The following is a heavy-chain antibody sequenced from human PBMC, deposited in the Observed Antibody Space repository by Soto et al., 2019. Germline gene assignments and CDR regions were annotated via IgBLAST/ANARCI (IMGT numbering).Heavy chain of an antibody. Sequence: SETLSLTCTVYGGSFSGYYWSWIRQPPGKGLEWIGEINHSGSIKYSPSLESRITISVDTSRSQLSLKLSSVTAADTAVYYCARVLFGRGNWFDPWGQGTLVTVSS. CDR1: GGSFSGYY. D-gene: IGHD3-3*01. CDR2: INHSGSI. J-gene: IGHJ5*02. V-gene: IGHV4-34*01. CDR3: ARVLFGRGNWFDP.